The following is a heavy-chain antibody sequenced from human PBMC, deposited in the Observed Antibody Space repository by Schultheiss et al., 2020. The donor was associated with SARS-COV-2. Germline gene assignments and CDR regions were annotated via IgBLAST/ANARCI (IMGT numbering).Heavy chain of an antibody. Sequence: GGSISSGGYYWSWIRQHPGKGLEWIGYIYYSGSTYYNPSLKSLVTISVDTSKNKFSLKLSSVTAADTAVYYCARSGIAAAAPGAFDIWGQGTMVTVSS. CDR1: GGSISSGGYY. CDR2: IYYSGST. J-gene: IGHJ3*02. V-gene: IGHV4-31*01. CDR3: ARSGIAAAAPGAFDI. D-gene: IGHD6-13*01.